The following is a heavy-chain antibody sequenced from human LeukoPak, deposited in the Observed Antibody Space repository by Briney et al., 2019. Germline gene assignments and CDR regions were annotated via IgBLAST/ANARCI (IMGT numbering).Heavy chain of an antibody. J-gene: IGHJ4*02. CDR2: ISYDGSNK. Sequence: GRSLRLSRAASGFTFSSYAMHWVRQAPGKGLEWVAVISYDGSNKYYADSVKGRFTISRDNAKNSLYLQMNSLRAEDTAVYYCARRGDYYERGYYFDYWGQGTLVTVSS. D-gene: IGHD3-22*01. V-gene: IGHV3-30*04. CDR3: ARRGDYYERGYYFDY. CDR1: GFTFSSYA.